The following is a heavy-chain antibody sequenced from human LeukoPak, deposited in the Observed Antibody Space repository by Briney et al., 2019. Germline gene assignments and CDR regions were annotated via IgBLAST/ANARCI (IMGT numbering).Heavy chain of an antibody. CDR1: GGSISSYY. Sequence: SETLSLTCTVSGGSISSYYWSWIRQPPGMGLEWIGYVYYNGNTNYNPSLKSRVTISIDTSKNQFSLKLSSVTAADTAVYYCARERLSKEFDYWGQGTLVTVSS. J-gene: IGHJ4*02. CDR2: VYYNGNT. V-gene: IGHV4-59*01. CDR3: ARERLSKEFDY.